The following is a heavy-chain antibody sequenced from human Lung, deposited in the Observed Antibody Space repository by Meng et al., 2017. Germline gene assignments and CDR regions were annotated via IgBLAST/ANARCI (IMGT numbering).Heavy chain of an antibody. CDR3: ARDEDISAAGKLFGDY. CDR1: GYTFTAYW. V-gene: IGHV1-2*06. CDR2: IDPRSGDT. J-gene: IGHJ4*02. Sequence: QGPRVQSGAEGKNPGASVKVSCKPSGYTFTAYWLHWVRQAPGQGLDWMGRIDPRSGDTQYAQKFQGRVTMTGDTSISTAYMELSGLRSDDTAMYYCARDEDISAAGKLFGDYWGQGTLVTVSS. D-gene: IGHD6-13*01.